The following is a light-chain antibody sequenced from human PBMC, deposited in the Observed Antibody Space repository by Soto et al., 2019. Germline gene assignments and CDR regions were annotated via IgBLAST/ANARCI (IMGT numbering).Light chain of an antibody. V-gene: IGKV1-5*03. J-gene: IGKJ1*01. CDR2: EAS. CDR1: QSVDRW. Sequence: DIQMTQSPSTLSASVGDRVTITCRASQSVDRWLAWYQQRPGKAPKALIYEASNLESGVPSRFSGSGSGTDFTLTIISLQPDDIATYYCQQYTTLVTFGQGTMVEMK. CDR3: QQYTTLVT.